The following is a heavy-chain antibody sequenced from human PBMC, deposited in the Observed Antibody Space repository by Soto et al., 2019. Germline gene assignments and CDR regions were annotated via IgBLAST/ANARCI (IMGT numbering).Heavy chain of an antibody. CDR3: ARDLGYCSSTSCYPSGMDV. V-gene: IGHV4-30-4*01. J-gene: IGHJ6*02. D-gene: IGHD2-2*01. CDR2: IYYSGST. Sequence: SETLSLTCTVSAGSISSGDYYWSWIRQPPGKGLEWIGYIYYSGSTYYNPSLKSRVTISVDTSKNQFSLKLSSVTAADTAVYYCARDLGYCSSTSCYPSGMDVWGQGTTVTVSS. CDR1: AGSISSGDYY.